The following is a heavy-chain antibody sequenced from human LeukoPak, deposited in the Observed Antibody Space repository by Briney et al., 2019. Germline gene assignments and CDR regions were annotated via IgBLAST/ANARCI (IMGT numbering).Heavy chain of an antibody. Sequence: SETLSLTCTVSGGSISTYYWSWIRQPPGKGLEWIGYIYYSGSTNYNPSLKSRLTISVDTSKNRISLNLNSVTAADTAVYYCARNFGSGVYSTFDIWGQGTMVTVSS. CDR1: GGSISTYY. D-gene: IGHD3-10*01. J-gene: IGHJ3*02. CDR3: ARNFGSGVYSTFDI. V-gene: IGHV4-59*01. CDR2: IYYSGST.